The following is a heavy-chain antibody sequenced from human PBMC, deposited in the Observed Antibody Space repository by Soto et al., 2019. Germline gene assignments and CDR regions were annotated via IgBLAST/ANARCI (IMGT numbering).Heavy chain of an antibody. Sequence: SETLSLTCAVSGDSISSGYYWAWIRQPPGKGLEWIGSIYHSGTTYYNPSLKSRVTISVDTSKNQFSLKLSSVTAADTAVYYCARDLYSYGYNYYYGMDVWGQGTTVTVSS. CDR3: ARDLYSYGYNYYYGMDV. CDR1: GDSISSGYY. CDR2: IYHSGTT. J-gene: IGHJ6*02. V-gene: IGHV4-38-2*02. D-gene: IGHD5-18*01.